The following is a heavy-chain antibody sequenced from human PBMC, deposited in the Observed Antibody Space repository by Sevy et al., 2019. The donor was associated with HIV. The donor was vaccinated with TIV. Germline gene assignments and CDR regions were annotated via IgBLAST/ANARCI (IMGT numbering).Heavy chain of an antibody. CDR3: ARRRVTDGDYVGLGP. CDR1: GFTFGAYA. CDR2: IGASGVAT. Sequence: GGSLRLSCTASGFTFGAYAMNWVRQAPGEGLEWVSGIGASGVATYYADSVKGRFTASRENSNNTLFLQMNSLRVEDTAIYYCARRRVTDGDYVGLGPWGQGTLVTVSS. V-gene: IGHV3-23*01. D-gene: IGHD4-17*01. J-gene: IGHJ5*02.